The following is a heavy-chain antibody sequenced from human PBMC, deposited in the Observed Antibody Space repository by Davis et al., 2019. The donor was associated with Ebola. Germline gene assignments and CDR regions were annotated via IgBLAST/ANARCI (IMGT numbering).Heavy chain of an antibody. Sequence: MPSETLSLTCAVYGGTFSDYYWSWIRQPPGKGLEWIGEVDHSGSTNYNPSFKSRVTISVDTSKNQFSLKLSSVTAADTAVYYCARLRGYSGYALDYWGQGTLVTVSS. V-gene: IGHV4-34*01. CDR3: ARLRGYSGYALDY. D-gene: IGHD5-12*01. J-gene: IGHJ4*02. CDR2: VDHSGST. CDR1: GGTFSDYY.